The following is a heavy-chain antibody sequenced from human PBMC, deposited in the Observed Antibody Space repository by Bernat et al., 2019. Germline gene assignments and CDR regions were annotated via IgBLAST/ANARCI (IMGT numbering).Heavy chain of an antibody. CDR2: IGTAGDT. V-gene: IGHV3-13*01. Sequence: EVQLLESGGGLVQPGGSLRLSCAASGFTFSSYAMSWVRQAPGKGLEWVSAIGTAGDTYYPGSVKGRFTISRENAKNSLYLQMNSLRAGDTAVYYCARDSGGMDVWGQGTTVTVSS. CDR3: ARDSGGMDV. D-gene: IGHD3-10*01. CDR1: GFTFSSYA. J-gene: IGHJ6*02.